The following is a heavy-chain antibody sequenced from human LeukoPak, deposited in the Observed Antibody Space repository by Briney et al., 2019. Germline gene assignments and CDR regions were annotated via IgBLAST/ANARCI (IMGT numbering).Heavy chain of an antibody. J-gene: IGHJ4*02. CDR1: GFTFSDYY. Sequence: PGGSLRLSCAASGFTFSDYYMSWIRQAPGKGLEWISYISPRSNTIYYADSVKGRFTISRDNAKNSLYLQMNSLRAEDTAVYYCARRIYYHNSGYRYWGQGTLVTVSS. D-gene: IGHD3-22*01. CDR2: ISPRSNTI. CDR3: ARRIYYHNSGYRY. V-gene: IGHV3-11*04.